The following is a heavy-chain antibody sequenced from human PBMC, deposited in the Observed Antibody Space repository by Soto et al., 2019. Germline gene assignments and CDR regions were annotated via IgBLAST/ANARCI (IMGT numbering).Heavy chain of an antibody. J-gene: IGHJ4*02. CDR3: AKVNPGRVMVGEWLPPRGRTPYYFDY. CDR2: ISGSGGST. D-gene: IGHD3-3*01. Sequence: EVQLLESGGGLVQPGGSLRLSCAASGFTFSSYAMSWVRQAPGKGLEWVSAISGSGGSTYYADSVKGRFTISRDNSKNTRYRQMNGLGAEDTAVYYGAKVNPGRVMVGEWLPPRGRTPYYFDYGGQGPLVTVSS. CDR1: GFTFSSYA. V-gene: IGHV3-23*01.